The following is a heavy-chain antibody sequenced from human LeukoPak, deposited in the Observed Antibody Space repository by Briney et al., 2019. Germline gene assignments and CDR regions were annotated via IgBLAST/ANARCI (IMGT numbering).Heavy chain of an antibody. CDR2: INPNGGGT. Sequence: ASVKVSFKASRYIFTGYYIHWVRQAPGQGLEWMARINPNGGGTNYAQKFQGRVTVTGDTSISTAYLQWSSLKASDTAMYYCARRPTIHGEADYYYGMDVWGQGTTVTVSS. CDR3: ARRPTIHGEADYYYGMDV. CDR1: RYIFTGYY. V-gene: IGHV1-2*06. J-gene: IGHJ6*02. D-gene: IGHD4-17*01.